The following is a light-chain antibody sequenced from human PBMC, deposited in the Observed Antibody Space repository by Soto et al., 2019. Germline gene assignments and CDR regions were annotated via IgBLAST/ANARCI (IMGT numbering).Light chain of an antibody. CDR3: QHYNELPLT. CDR2: GAS. V-gene: IGKV3-15*01. Sequence: EIEMTQSPATLSVSPGERATLSCRASQSVSTYLAWYQQKPGQGPRLLIFGASTRAIGIPARFSGSGSGTDFTLTISSLQSEDFAVYYCQHYNELPLTFGGGTKVDIK. CDR1: QSVSTY. J-gene: IGKJ4*01.